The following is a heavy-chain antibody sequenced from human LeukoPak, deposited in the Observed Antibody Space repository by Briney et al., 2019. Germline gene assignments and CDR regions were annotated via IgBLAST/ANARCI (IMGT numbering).Heavy chain of an antibody. CDR1: GFTFSDYY. D-gene: IGHD6-13*01. J-gene: IGHJ4*02. Sequence: PGGSLRLSCAASGFTFSDYYMSWIRQAPGKGLEWVSDISSSGSTIYYADSVKGRFTISRDNAKNTLYLQMNSLRAEDTAVYYCAKTFGSSWYGLFDYWGQGTLVTVSS. V-gene: IGHV3-11*01. CDR2: ISSSGSTI. CDR3: AKTFGSSWYGLFDY.